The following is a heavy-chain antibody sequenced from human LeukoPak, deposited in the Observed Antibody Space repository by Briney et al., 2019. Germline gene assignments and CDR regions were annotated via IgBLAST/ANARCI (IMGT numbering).Heavy chain of an antibody. V-gene: IGHV3-23*01. CDR1: GFIFSSYA. J-gene: IGHJ4*02. D-gene: IGHD4-17*01. Sequence: GGSLRLSCAASGFIFSSYAMSWVRQAPGKGLEWVSTISGGGDYTFYADSVKGLFTVSRDNSKNTLFVQMNSLRADDTAVYYCVKVGSNYGDPKEYWGKGTLVSVSS. CDR2: ISGGGDYT. CDR3: VKVGSNYGDPKEY.